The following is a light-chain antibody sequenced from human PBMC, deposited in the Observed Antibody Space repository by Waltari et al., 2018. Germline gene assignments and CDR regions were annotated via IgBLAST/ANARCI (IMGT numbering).Light chain of an antibody. J-gene: IGKJ1*01. CDR3: HQYNNWPRT. CDR1: QSVSNNY. Sequence: EIVLTQSPGPLSLSPGERATLSCRASQSVSNNYLAWYQQRPGQPPRHLIYEASLRATGIPDRFSGSGSGTDFTLTIRSLQSEDFAVYYCHQYNNWPRTFGQGTKVEIK. CDR2: EAS. V-gene: IGKV3-20*01.